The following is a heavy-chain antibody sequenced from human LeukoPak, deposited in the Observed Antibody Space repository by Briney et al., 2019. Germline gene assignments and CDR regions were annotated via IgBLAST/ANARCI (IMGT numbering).Heavy chain of an antibody. D-gene: IGHD6-13*01. Sequence: ASVTVSFTASGYTFTIYGISWVRQAPGQGLEWMGWISAYNGNTNYAQKLQGRVTMTTDTSMSTAYMELRSLRSDDTAVYYCARDELAAAGNKYFYYGMDVWGQGTTVTVSS. V-gene: IGHV1-18*01. CDR1: GYTFTIYG. CDR3: ARDELAAAGNKYFYYGMDV. CDR2: ISAYNGNT. J-gene: IGHJ6*02.